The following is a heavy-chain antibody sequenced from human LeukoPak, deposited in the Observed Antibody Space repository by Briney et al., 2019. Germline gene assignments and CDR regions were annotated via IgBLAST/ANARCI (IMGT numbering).Heavy chain of an antibody. V-gene: IGHV3-21*01. D-gene: IGHD4-11*01. CDR3: ARVYSGGRLGGAFDI. Sequence: GGSLRLSCAASGFTFSSYSMNWVRQAPGKGLEWVSSISSSSSYIYYADSVKGRFTISRDNAKSSLYLQMNSLRAEDTAVYYCARVYSGGRLGGAFDIWGQGTMVTVSS. CDR1: GFTFSSYS. CDR2: ISSSSSYI. J-gene: IGHJ3*02.